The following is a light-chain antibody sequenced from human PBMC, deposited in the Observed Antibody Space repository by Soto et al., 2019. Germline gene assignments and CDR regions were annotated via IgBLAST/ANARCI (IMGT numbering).Light chain of an antibody. Sequence: DIQMTQSPSTLSASVGDRVTITCRASQSIDTALAWHQQKPGKAPNLLIYKASNLESGVPSRFSGSGPGTEFTLTISSLQPDDFATYYCQQYYSYLTFGQGTKVDIK. CDR3: QQYYSYLT. CDR1: QSIDTA. V-gene: IGKV1-5*03. J-gene: IGKJ2*01. CDR2: KAS.